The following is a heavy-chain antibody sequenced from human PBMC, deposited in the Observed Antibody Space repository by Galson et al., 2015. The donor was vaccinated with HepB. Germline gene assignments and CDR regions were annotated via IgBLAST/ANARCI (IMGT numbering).Heavy chain of an antibody. CDR2: ISATSSYV. V-gene: IGHV3-21*01. D-gene: IGHD3-3*01. CDR3: ARGSTEDITLLVGTTSVRWFDP. CDR1: GFTFSRHS. Sequence: SLRLSCAASGFTFSRHSMNWIRQAPGKGLEWVSSISATSSYVHYADSMRDRFTITRDNAKNSLFLRMTSLRVEDTAVYYCARGSTEDITLLVGTTSVRWFDPWGQGTLVTVSP. J-gene: IGHJ5*02.